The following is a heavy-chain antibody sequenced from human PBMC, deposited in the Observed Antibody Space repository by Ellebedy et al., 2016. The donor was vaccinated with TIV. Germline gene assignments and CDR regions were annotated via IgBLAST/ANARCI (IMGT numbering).Heavy chain of an antibody. CDR2: INQSGRA. CDR3: AESSDFYDKMSY. J-gene: IGHJ4*02. Sequence: SETLSLTCAVYGGSFTGYYYSWIRQPPGKGLEWIGEINQSGRATYNPSLKGRVTISVDTSKNQFSLNLTSVTAADTAVYYCAESSDFYDKMSYWGQGTLVTVSS. CDR1: GGSFTGYY. V-gene: IGHV4-34*01. D-gene: IGHD3-22*01.